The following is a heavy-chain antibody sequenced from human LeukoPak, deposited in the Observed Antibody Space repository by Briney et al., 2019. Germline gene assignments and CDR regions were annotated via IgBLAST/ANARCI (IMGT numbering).Heavy chain of an antibody. D-gene: IGHD6-13*01. Sequence: GGSLRLSCAASGFTFSSYAMSWVRQAPGKGLEWVSGISGSGGSTYYADSVKGRCTISRDNSRTTLYLQMNSPRAEDTAVYYCAILPGYSSGWYEVNYRGQGTLVTVSS. CDR2: ISGSGGST. V-gene: IGHV3-23*01. J-gene: IGHJ4*02. CDR3: AILPGYSSGWYEVNY. CDR1: GFTFSSYA.